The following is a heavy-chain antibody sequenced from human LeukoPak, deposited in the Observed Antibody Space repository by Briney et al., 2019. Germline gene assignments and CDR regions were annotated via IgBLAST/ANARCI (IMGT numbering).Heavy chain of an antibody. J-gene: IGHJ6*03. D-gene: IGHD2-21*01. V-gene: IGHV3-7*03. Sequence: GGSLRLSCAASGFTFSNYWMTWVRQAPGKGLEWVATIRQDGINKYYVDSVKGRLTISRDNSKNTLYLQMNSLRAEDTAVYYCAKRDCGGDCYHYYYYYMDVWGKGTTVTVSS. CDR1: GFTFSNYW. CDR3: AKRDCGGDCYHYYYYYMDV. CDR2: IRQDGINK.